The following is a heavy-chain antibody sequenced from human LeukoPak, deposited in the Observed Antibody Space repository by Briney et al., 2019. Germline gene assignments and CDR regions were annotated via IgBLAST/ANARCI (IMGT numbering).Heavy chain of an antibody. CDR2: IYYSGST. Sequence: SETLSLTCTVSGGSISSGDYYWSWIRQPPGKGLEWSGYIYYSGSTYYNPSLRSRVTISVDTSKNQFSLKLSSVTAADTAVYYCARGHTIFGVVIRSRGMLFDYWGQGTLVTVSS. D-gene: IGHD3-3*01. CDR1: GGSISSGDYY. CDR3: ARGHTIFGVVIRSRGMLFDY. V-gene: IGHV4-30-4*08. J-gene: IGHJ4*02.